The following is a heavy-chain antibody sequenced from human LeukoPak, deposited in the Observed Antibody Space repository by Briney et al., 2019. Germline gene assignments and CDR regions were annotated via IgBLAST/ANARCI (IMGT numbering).Heavy chain of an antibody. CDR3: AKAEYCTGARCYSAAFAY. Sequence: GGSLRLSCAASGFTFSNYGLHWVRQAPGKGLEWLAAISYDGRNKYYADSVKGRFTISRDNSKNTLYLQMNSLRAEDTAVYYCAKAEYCTGARCYSAAFAYWGQGTLVTVSS. CDR1: GFTFSNYG. D-gene: IGHD2-8*02. J-gene: IGHJ4*02. CDR2: ISYDGRNK. V-gene: IGHV3-30*18.